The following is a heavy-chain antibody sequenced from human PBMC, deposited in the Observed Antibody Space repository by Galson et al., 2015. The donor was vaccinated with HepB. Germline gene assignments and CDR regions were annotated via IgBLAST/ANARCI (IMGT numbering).Heavy chain of an antibody. Sequence: SVKVSCKASGGTFSSYAISWVRQAPGQGLEWMGGIIPIFGTANYAQKFQGRVTITADESTSTAYMELSSLRSEDTAVYYCARKTSEYGDYGPYWYFDPWGRGTLVTVSS. V-gene: IGHV1-69*13. D-gene: IGHD4-17*01. CDR1: GGTFSSYA. CDR2: IIPIFGTA. J-gene: IGHJ2*01. CDR3: ARKTSEYGDYGPYWYFDP.